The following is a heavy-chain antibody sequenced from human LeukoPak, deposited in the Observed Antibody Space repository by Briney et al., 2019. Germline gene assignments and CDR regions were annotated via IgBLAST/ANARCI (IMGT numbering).Heavy chain of an antibody. CDR2: ISGSGGST. D-gene: IGHD3-10*01. J-gene: IGHJ6*03. CDR3: AKASGSYYVYYYYMDV. V-gene: IGHV3-23*01. Sequence: GGSLRLSCAASGFTFSSYGMSWVRQAPGKGLEWVSAISGSGGSTYYADSVKGRFTISRDNSKNTLYLQMNSLRAEDTAVYYCAKASGSYYVYYYYMDVWGKGTTVTISS. CDR1: GFTFSSYG.